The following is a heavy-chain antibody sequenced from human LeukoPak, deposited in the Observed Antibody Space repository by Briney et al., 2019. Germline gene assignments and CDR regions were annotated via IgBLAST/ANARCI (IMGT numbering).Heavy chain of an antibody. V-gene: IGHV1-46*01. CDR3: ARDLLEGHYDISTGSNWFDP. Sequence: ASVKVSCKASGYTFTSYYMHWVRQAPGQGLEWMGIINPSGGSTSYAQKFQGRVTMTRDMSTSTVYMELSSLKAEDTAVYYCARDLLEGHYDISTGSNWFDPWGQGTLVTVSS. CDR1: GYTFTSYY. J-gene: IGHJ5*02. CDR2: INPSGGST. D-gene: IGHD3-9*01.